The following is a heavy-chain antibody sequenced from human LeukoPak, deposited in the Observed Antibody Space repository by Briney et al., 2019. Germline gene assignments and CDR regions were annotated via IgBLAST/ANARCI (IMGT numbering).Heavy chain of an antibody. CDR3: ARAGSHWHYVY. J-gene: IGHJ4*02. D-gene: IGHD3-10*01. CDR1: GFTFSGFS. CDR2: IKQDGSER. V-gene: IGHV3-7*01. Sequence: GGSLRLSSAASGFTFSGFSISWVRQTPTKGLECGANIKQDGSERYYVDSVKGRSTTSSDNAKTSLSLQMNNLRVEATAVYYCARAGSHWHYVYWGQGTVVTVSS.